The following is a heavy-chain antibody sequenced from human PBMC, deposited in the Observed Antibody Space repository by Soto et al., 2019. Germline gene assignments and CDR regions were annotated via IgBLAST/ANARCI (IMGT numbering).Heavy chain of an antibody. CDR2: ISGSGGST. CDR3: AKVLRWAAGSSWYDYYYYMDV. Sequence: GGSLRLSCAASGFTFSSYAMSWVRQAPGKGLEWVSAISGSGGSTYYADSVKGRFTISRDNSKNTLYLQMNSLRAEDTAVYYCAKVLRWAAGSSWYDYYYYMDVWGKGTTVTVSS. D-gene: IGHD6-13*01. V-gene: IGHV3-23*01. J-gene: IGHJ6*03. CDR1: GFTFSSYA.